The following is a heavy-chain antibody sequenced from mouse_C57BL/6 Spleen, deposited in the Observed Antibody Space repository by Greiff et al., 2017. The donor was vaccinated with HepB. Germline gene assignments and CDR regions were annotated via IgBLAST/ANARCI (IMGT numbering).Heavy chain of an antibody. CDR1: GYAFSSSW. Sequence: QVQLQQSGPELVKPGASVKISCKASGYAFSSSWMNWVKQRPGKGLEWIGRIYPGDGYTNYNGKFKGKATLTADKSSSTAYMQLSSLTSEDSAVYFGARTGYQYYFVYWGQGTTLTVSS. J-gene: IGHJ2*01. V-gene: IGHV1-82*01. CDR3: ARTGYQYYFVY. D-gene: IGHD2-2*01. CDR2: IYPGDGYT.